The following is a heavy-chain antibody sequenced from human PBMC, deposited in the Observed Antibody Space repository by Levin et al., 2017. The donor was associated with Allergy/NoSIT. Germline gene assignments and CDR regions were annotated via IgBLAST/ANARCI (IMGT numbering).Heavy chain of an antibody. Sequence: PGGSLRLSCAASGFTFDDYAMHWVRQAPGKGLEWVSGISWNSGSIGYADSVKGRFTISRDNAKNSLYLQMNSLRAEDTALYYCARAGYCSGGSCSDYYYGMDVWGQGTTVTVSS. CDR2: ISWNSGSI. V-gene: IGHV3-9*01. D-gene: IGHD2-15*01. CDR1: GFTFDDYA. CDR3: ARAGYCSGGSCSDYYYGMDV. J-gene: IGHJ6*02.